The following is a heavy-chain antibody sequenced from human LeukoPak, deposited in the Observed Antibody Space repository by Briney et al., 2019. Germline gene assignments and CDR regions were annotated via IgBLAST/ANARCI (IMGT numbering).Heavy chain of an antibody. J-gene: IGHJ4*02. CDR3: ARSDGYKYDY. V-gene: IGHV5-51*01. CDR2: IDHGDSDT. Sequence: GESLQISCQGSGSSFTTYWIAWVRQVPGRGLEWMGIIDHGDSDTRYSPSFEGQVTISADKSITTAYLQWSSLQTSDTAIHYCARSDGYKYDYWGQGTLVTVSS. CDR1: GSSFTTYW. D-gene: IGHD5-24*01.